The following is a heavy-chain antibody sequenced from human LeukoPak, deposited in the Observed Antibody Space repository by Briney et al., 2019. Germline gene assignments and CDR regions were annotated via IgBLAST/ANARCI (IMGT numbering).Heavy chain of an antibody. CDR3: ARAMSTFGGVRNYFDS. D-gene: IGHD3-16*01. CDR2: ISSSSSYI. Sequence: GGSLRLSCAASGFTFSSYSMNWVRQAPGKGLEWVSSISSSSSYIYYADSVNGRFRISRDNAKSSLDLEMNSLRAEDTAVYYCARAMSTFGGVRNYFDSWGQGTLVTVSS. J-gene: IGHJ4*02. V-gene: IGHV3-21*06. CDR1: GFTFSSYS.